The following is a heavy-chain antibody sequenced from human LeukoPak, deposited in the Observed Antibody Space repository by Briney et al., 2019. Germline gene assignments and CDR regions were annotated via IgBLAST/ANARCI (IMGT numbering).Heavy chain of an antibody. J-gene: IGHJ3*02. V-gene: IGHV4-59*01. CDR2: IYYSGST. Sequence: PSETLSLTCTVSGGSISSYYWSWIRQPPGKGLEWIGYIYYSGSTNYNPSLKSRVTISVDTSKNQFSLKLSSVTAADTAVHYRARDTHVAGALGAFDIWGQGTMVTVSS. CDR1: GGSISSYY. D-gene: IGHD3-10*01. CDR3: ARDTHVAGALGAFDI.